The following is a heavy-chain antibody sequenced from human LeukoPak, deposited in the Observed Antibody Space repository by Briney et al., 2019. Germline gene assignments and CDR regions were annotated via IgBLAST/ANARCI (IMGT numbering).Heavy chain of an antibody. CDR3: ARVNYDILTGSNWFDP. Sequence: SGGSLRLSCAASGFTFSSYWMSWVRQAPGKGLEWVANIKQDGSEKYYVDSVKGRFTISRDNAKNSLYLQMNSLRAEDTAVYYCARVNYDILTGSNWFDPWGQGTLVTVSS. V-gene: IGHV3-7*03. CDR2: IKQDGSEK. J-gene: IGHJ5*02. D-gene: IGHD3-9*01. CDR1: GFTFSSYW.